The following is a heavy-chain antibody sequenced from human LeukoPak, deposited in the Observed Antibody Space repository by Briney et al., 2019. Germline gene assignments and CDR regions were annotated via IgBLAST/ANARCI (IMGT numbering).Heavy chain of an antibody. CDR1: GYTFTGSY. CDR3: ARLAATQIGNFDY. D-gene: IGHD6-25*01. Sequence: ASVKVSCKASGYTFTGSYMHWVRQAPGQGLEWMGWVNPSSGGTNYAQKFQGRVTMTRDTSISTAYMELSRVRSDDTAVYYCARLAATQIGNFDYWGQGTLVTVSS. CDR2: VNPSSGGT. V-gene: IGHV1-2*02. J-gene: IGHJ4*02.